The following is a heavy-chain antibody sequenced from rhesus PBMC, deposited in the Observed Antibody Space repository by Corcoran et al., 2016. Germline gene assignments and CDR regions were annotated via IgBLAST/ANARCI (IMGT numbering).Heavy chain of an antibody. Sequence: QVQLQESGPGLVKPSETLSLTCAVSGGSISSSNWWSWIRQPPWKGLEWLGYIIGSRGTTYYKPSLKSRVTISKDTSKSQFSLKLSSVTAADTAVYYCASKKWIQLQLGAFDFWGQGLRVTVSS. D-gene: IGHD5-12*01. V-gene: IGHV4-65*02. J-gene: IGHJ3*01. CDR1: GGSISSSNW. CDR3: ASKKWIQLQLGAFDF. CDR2: IIGSRGTT.